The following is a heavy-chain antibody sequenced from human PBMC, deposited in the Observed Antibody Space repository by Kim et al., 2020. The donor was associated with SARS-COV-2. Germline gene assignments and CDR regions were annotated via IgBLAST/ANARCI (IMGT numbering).Heavy chain of an antibody. V-gene: IGHV1-24*01. D-gene: IGHD2-15*01. CDR3: ATAADIVVVGGRPHYYYGMDV. Sequence: ASVKVSCKVSGYTLTELSMHWVRQAPGKGLEWMGGFDPEDGETIYAQKFQGRVTMTEDTSTDTAYMELSSLRSEDTAVYYCATAADIVVVGGRPHYYYGMDVWGQGTTVTVSS. J-gene: IGHJ6*02. CDR2: FDPEDGET. CDR1: GYTLTELS.